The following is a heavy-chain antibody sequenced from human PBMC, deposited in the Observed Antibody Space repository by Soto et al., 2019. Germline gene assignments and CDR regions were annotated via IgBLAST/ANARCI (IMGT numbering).Heavy chain of an antibody. CDR3: ATSHPIFGVVIPYYYYYGMDV. D-gene: IGHD3-3*01. V-gene: IGHV1-24*01. Sequence: GASVKVSCKVSGYTLTELSMHWVRQAPGKGLEWMGGFDPEDGETIYAQKFQGRVTMTEDTSTDTAYMELSSLRSEDTAVYYCATSHPIFGVVIPYYYYYGMDVWGQGTTVTVSS. J-gene: IGHJ6*02. CDR1: GYTLTELS. CDR2: FDPEDGET.